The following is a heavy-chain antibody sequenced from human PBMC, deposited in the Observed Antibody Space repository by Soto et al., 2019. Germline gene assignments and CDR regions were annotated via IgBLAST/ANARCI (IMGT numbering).Heavy chain of an antibody. CDR1: GGSISSGGYY. D-gene: IGHD3-10*01. J-gene: IGHJ4*02. CDR2: IYYSGST. V-gene: IGHV4-31*03. CDR3: AAGTRSDRNFDY. Sequence: QVQLQESGPGLVKPSQTLSLTCTVSGGSISSGGYYWSWIRQHPGKGLEWIGYIYYSGSTYYNPSLKTRVTRSVDTSKSQSSLKLSSVTAADTAVYYCAAGTRSDRNFDYWGQGTLVTVSS.